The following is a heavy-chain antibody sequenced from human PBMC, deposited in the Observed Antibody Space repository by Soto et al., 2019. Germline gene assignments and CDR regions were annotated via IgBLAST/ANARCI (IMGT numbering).Heavy chain of an antibody. D-gene: IGHD2-21*01. Sequence: QVQLVQSGAEVKKPGSSVKVSCKASGGTFSNYVVNWVRQAPGQGLEWMGRTIPISGAANYAQKFPGRVTTTADKSMSTSDLELSSLRSEDTAVYYCARDMTRSVVAYFDFWGKRPLAPVSS. J-gene: IGHJ4*02. CDR1: GGTFSNYV. CDR2: TIPISGAA. CDR3: ARDMTRSVVAYFDF. V-gene: IGHV1-69*06.